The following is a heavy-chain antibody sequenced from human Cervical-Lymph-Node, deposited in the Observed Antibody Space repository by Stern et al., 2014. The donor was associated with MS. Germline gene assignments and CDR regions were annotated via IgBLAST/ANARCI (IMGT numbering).Heavy chain of an antibody. J-gene: IGHJ6*02. CDR2: IWYDGSNK. CDR1: GFTFRSYG. D-gene: IGHD1-26*01. CDR3: ARTYSGSYYSYYHGMDV. V-gene: IGHV3-33*01. Sequence: VQLVESGGGVVQPGRSLRLSCAASGFTFRSYGMHWVRQAPGKGLEWVAVIWYDGSNKYYADSVKGRFTISRDNSKNTLYLQMNSLRAEDTAVYYCARTYSGSYYSYYHGMDVWGQGTTVTVSS.